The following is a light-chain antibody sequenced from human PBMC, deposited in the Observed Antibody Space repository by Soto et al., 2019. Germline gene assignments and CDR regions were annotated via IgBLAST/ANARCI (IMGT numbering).Light chain of an antibody. CDR2: GAS. V-gene: IGKV3-20*01. Sequence: VTQSTGTLSLSPGERATLACRASQSLSNSELAWYQQKPGQAPRLLIYGASSRATGIPDRFSGSGSGTDFTLTISRLDPEDFAVYYCQQYGTSPPETFGQGTKVDIK. J-gene: IGKJ1*01. CDR1: QSLSNSE. CDR3: QQYGTSPPET.